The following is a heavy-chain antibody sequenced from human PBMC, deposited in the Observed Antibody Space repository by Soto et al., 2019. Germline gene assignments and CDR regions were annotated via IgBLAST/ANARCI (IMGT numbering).Heavy chain of an antibody. J-gene: IGHJ6*02. Sequence: ASVKVSCKASGGTFSSYAISWVRQAPGQGLEWMGGIIPIFGTANYAQKFQGRVTITADESTSTAYMELSSLRSEDTAVYYCAKQYHHINYDMDVWGQGTTVTVSS. CDR1: GGTFSSYA. CDR3: AKQYHHINYDMDV. D-gene: IGHD2-2*01. V-gene: IGHV1-69*13. CDR2: IIPIFGTA.